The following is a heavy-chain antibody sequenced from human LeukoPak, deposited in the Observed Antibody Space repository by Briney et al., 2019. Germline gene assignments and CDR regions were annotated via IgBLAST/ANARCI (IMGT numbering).Heavy chain of an antibody. J-gene: IGHJ1*01. D-gene: IGHD3-22*01. CDR1: GGSISSYY. V-gene: IGHV4-59*04. Sequence: SETLSLTCTVSGGSISSYYWSWIRQPPGKGLEWIGYIYYSGSTYYNPSLKSRVTISVDTSKNQFSLKLSSVTAADTAVYYCARLSYYYDSSGPEYFQHWGQGTLVTVSS. CDR2: IYYSGST. CDR3: ARLSYYYDSSGPEYFQH.